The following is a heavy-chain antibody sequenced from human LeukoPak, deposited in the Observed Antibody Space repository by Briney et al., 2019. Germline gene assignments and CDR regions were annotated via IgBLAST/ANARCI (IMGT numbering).Heavy chain of an antibody. CDR3: ARNYYEPTYDYYFDC. J-gene: IGHJ4*02. D-gene: IGHD1-26*01. Sequence: GGSLTLYCAGSGFTCGSYALSWVRQAPGKGLKGVSAISGSGGSTDYEDSVRGRFTISRDNSKNTLYLHMNSLRAEDTALYYCARNYYEPTYDYYFDCWGQGTLVTVSS. V-gene: IGHV3-23*01. CDR2: ISGSGGST. CDR1: GFTCGSYA.